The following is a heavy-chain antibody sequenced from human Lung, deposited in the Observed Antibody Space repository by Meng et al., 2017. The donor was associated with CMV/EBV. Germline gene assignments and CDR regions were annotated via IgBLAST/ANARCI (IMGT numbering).Heavy chain of an antibody. CDR1: GDSITNHNW. Sequence: QGQFRGLGPALGKPSGTLALTCAVSGDSITNHNWVAWVRQPPGKGLEWIGEIPHRGSSAYNPSLKSRVSMSIDKSKNQFSLKLTSVTAADTAVYHCLRRSGGSVWGQGTLVTVSS. D-gene: IGHD3-10*01. CDR3: LRRSGGSV. J-gene: IGHJ1*01. V-gene: IGHV4-4*02. CDR2: IPHRGSS.